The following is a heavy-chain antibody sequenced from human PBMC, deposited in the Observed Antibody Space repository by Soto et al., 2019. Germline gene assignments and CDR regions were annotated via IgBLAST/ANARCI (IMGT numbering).Heavy chain of an antibody. J-gene: IGHJ4*02. V-gene: IGHV1-8*01. CDR2: MSPNSGLT. CDR3: ARTLMGQLVVLEY. CDR1: GYTFTSYE. D-gene: IGHD6-6*01. Sequence: ASVKVSCKASGYTFTSYEINWVRQATGQGLEWMGWMSPNSGLTGYAQKFQGRVTMTRSTSISTAYMELSSLSSDDTAVYYCARTLMGQLVVLEYWGQGTLVTVSS.